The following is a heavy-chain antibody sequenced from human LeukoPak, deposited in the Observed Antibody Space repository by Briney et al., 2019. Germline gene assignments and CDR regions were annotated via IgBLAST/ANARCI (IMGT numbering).Heavy chain of an antibody. Sequence: PGGSLRLSCAASGFTFSSYALSWVRHTPGKGLGWVSGISGSGGSTFYADSVKGRFTISRDNSKNTLYLQMNSLRAEDTAVYYCAKDLGTMVRGFVPWGQGTLVTVSS. J-gene: IGHJ5*02. V-gene: IGHV3-23*01. D-gene: IGHD3-10*01. CDR3: AKDLGTMVRGFVP. CDR2: ISGSGGST. CDR1: GFTFSSYA.